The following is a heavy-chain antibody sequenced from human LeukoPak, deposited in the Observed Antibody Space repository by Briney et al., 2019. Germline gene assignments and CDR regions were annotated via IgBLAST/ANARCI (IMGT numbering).Heavy chain of an antibody. CDR1: GYSFTTYY. CDR2: INPTGGST. CDR3: ARERYCSGGNCFVTYYYGMDV. J-gene: IGHJ6*02. D-gene: IGHD2-15*01. Sequence: ASVKVSCKASGYSFTTYYMHWVRQAPGQGLEWMGIINPTGGSTNYAQKFEGRVSMTRDTSTSTVYMELSSLRSEDTAVYYCARERYCSGGNCFVTYYYGMDVWGQGTTVTVSS. V-gene: IGHV1-46*01.